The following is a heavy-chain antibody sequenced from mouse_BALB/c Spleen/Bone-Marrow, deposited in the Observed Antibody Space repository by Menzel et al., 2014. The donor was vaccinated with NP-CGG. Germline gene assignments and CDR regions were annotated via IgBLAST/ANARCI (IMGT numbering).Heavy chain of an antibody. CDR1: GFAFSSFA. CDR2: ISSGSITI. J-gene: IGHJ4*01. D-gene: IGHD1-1*01. CDR3: VRDHDYGAMDY. V-gene: IGHV5-17*02. Sequence: DVKLVESGGGLVQPGGSRKLSCAASGFAFSSFAMHWVRQAPEKGLEWVAYISSGSITIYYADTVKGRFTISRDNPKNTLFLQMTSLRSEDTAMYYCVRDHDYGAMDYWSQATSVTISS.